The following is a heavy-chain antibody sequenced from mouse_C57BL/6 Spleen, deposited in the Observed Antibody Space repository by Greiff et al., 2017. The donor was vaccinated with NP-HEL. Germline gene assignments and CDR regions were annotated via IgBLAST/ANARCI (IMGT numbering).Heavy chain of an antibody. J-gene: IGHJ2*01. CDR1: GFTFSDYG. CDR2: ISSGSSTI. D-gene: IGHD1-1*01. CDR3: ARRATVVATHFDY. V-gene: IGHV5-17*01. Sequence: EVQLVESGGGLVKPGGSLKLSCAASGFTFSDYGMHWVRQAPEKGLEWVAYISSGSSTIYYADTVKGRFTISRDNAKNTLFLQMTSLRSEDTAMYYCARRATVVATHFDYWGQGTTLTVSS.